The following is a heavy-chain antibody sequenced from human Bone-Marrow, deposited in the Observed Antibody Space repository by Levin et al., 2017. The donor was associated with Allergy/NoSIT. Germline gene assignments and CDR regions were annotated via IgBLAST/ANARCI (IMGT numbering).Heavy chain of an antibody. CDR2: IIPNFGTA. Sequence: SVKVSCKASGVTFSRSAITWVRQAPGQGLDWMGGIIPNFGTAKYAQKFQGRVTITADEKSSTVYMELHSLRAADTAVYYCATSCGPRGPRFESWGQGTLVTVSS. CDR1: GVTFSRSA. J-gene: IGHJ4*02. D-gene: IGHD3-3*01. CDR3: ATSCGPRGPRFES. V-gene: IGHV1-69*13.